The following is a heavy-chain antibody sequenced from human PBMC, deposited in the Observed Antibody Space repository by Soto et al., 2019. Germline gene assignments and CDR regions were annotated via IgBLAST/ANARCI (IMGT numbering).Heavy chain of an antibody. CDR2: IDPNSGET. V-gene: IGHV1-2*04. CDR1: GYTFTGYY. CDR3: ARGRGLNYYYYIDV. Sequence: QVQLVQSGAEVKKPGASVKVSCKASGYTFTGYYMHWMRQASRQGLEWMGWIDPNSGETDYAQNFQGWVTMTRYMSASTAYMELSRLKSNDTAVYYCARGRGLNYYYYIDVWGKGTTVTVSS. J-gene: IGHJ6*03.